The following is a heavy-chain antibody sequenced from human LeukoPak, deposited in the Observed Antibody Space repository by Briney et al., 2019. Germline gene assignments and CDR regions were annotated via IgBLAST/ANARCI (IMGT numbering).Heavy chain of an antibody. V-gene: IGHV4-28*05. Sequence: PSETLSLTCAVSGYSISSSNYWGWIRQPPGKGLEWIGHIYYSGSIYYNPSLKSRVTMSVDTSKNQFSLKLSSVTAVDTAVYYYARKATTGPTKAAFDIWGQGTMVTVSS. J-gene: IGHJ3*02. CDR1: GYSISSSNY. CDR3: ARKATTGPTKAAFDI. D-gene: IGHD4-17*01. CDR2: IYYSGSI.